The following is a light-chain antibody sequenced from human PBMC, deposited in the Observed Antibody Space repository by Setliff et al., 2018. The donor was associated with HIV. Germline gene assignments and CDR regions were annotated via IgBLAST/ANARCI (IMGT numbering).Light chain of an antibody. V-gene: IGLV2-14*03. J-gene: IGLJ2*01. Sequence: LTQPASVSGSPGQSITISCTGTSNDIGYDYVSWYQQHPGKAPRLLIYDVHNRFSGVSDRFSGSRSGNMASLTISGLQDEDEADYYCSSYSDSSTLVFGGGTKSPS. CDR2: DVH. CDR1: SNDIGYDY. CDR3: SSYSDSSTLV.